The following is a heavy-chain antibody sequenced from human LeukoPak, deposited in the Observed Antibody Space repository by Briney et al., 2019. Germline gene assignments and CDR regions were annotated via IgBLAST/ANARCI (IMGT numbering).Heavy chain of an antibody. D-gene: IGHD6-19*01. V-gene: IGHV3-48*03. CDR1: GFTFSSYE. CDR3: AMSSGWYVGYFQH. CDR2: ISSSGSTI. J-gene: IGHJ1*01. Sequence: GGSLRLSCAASGFTFSSYEMNWVRQAPGKGLEGVSYISSSGSTIYYADSVKGRFTISRDNAKNSLYLQMNSLRAEDTAVYYCAMSSGWYVGYFQHWGQGTLVTVSS.